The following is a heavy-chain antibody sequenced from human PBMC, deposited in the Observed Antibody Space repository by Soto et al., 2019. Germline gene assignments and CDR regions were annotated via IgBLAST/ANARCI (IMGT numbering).Heavy chain of an antibody. CDR3: ARGYDILSPYYFDY. CDR2: IIPIFGTA. J-gene: IGHJ4*02. D-gene: IGHD3-9*01. CDR1: GGTFSSYA. V-gene: IGHV1-69*01. Sequence: VSCKASGGTFSSYAISWVRQAPGQGLEWMGGIIPIFGTANYARKFQGRVTITADESTSTAYMELSSLRSEDTAVYYCARGYDILSPYYFDYWGQGTLVTVSS.